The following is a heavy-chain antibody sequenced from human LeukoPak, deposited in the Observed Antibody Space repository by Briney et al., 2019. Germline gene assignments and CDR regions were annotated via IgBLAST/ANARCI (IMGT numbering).Heavy chain of an antibody. CDR2: IYYSGST. CDR1: GGSISTYY. Sequence: SETLSLTCTVSGGSISTYYWSWIRQPPEKGLEWIGYIYYSGSTNYNPSLKSRVTISVDTSKNQFSLKLSSVTAADTAVYYCARDRRGESFDYWGQGTLVTVSS. J-gene: IGHJ4*02. V-gene: IGHV4-59*01. D-gene: IGHD3-10*01. CDR3: ARDRRGESFDY.